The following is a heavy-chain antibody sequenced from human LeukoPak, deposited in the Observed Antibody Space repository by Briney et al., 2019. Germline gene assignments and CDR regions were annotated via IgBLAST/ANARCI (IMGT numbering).Heavy chain of an antibody. CDR2: IKEDGSEK. D-gene: IGHD6-19*01. Sequence: PGGSLRLSCAASGFTFSGYWMSWVRQAPGKGLEWVANIKEDGSEKYYVDSVKGRFTISRDNAKNSLYLQMDSLRTDDTAVYYCARDMGSRGWYDYFDSWGQGTLVTVSS. CDR3: ARDMGSRGWYDYFDS. V-gene: IGHV3-7*01. J-gene: IGHJ4*02. CDR1: GFTFSGYW.